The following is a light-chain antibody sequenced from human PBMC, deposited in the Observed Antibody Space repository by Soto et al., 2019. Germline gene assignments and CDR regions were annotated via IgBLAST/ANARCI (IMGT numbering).Light chain of an antibody. J-gene: IGLJ1*01. V-gene: IGLV2-14*01. CDR2: DVS. CDR3: SSYTSSSTYV. Sequence: ALTQPASVSGSPGQSITISCTGTSSDVGGYNYVSWYQQYPGKAPKLMIYDVSNRPSGVSNRFSGSKSGNTASLTISGLQAEDEADYYCSSYTSSSTYVFGTGTKITVL. CDR1: SSDVGGYNY.